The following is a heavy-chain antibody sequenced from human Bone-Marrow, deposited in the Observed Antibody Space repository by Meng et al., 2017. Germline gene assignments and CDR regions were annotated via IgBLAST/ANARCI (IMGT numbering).Heavy chain of an antibody. D-gene: IGHD6-13*01. CDR3: ARAGIAAAGVDY. CDR1: GYTFSGYY. J-gene: IGHJ4*02. Sequence: ASVKVSCKASGYTFSGYYIHWVRQAPGQGLEYMGWINPESGVTRYAQKFQGRVTMTTDTSISTAYMELTWLRSDDTALYYCARAGIAAAGVDYWGQGTLVTVSS. V-gene: IGHV1-2*02. CDR2: INPESGVT.